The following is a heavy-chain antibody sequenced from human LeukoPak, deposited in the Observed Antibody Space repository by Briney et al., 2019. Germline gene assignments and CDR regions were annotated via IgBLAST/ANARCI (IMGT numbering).Heavy chain of an antibody. Sequence: GESLKISCEASEYNFSDYWIGWVRPMPGKGLEWMGIIYPGDSDTKYSPSFQGQVTISADKSISTAYLQWSSLKASDTAIYYCARRWGSGSFDSWGQGTLVTVSS. CDR1: EYNFSDYW. D-gene: IGHD3-10*01. CDR3: ARRWGSGSFDS. CDR2: IYPGDSDT. J-gene: IGHJ4*02. V-gene: IGHV5-51*01.